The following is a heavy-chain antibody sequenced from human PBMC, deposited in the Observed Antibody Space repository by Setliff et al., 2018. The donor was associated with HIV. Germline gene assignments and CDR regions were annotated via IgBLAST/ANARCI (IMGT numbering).Heavy chain of an antibody. CDR2: IKASGDAT. CDR1: GFTFSSYV. V-gene: IGHV3-23*01. Sequence: GSLRLSCAASGFTFSSYVMTWVRQAPGKGLEWVSTIKASGDATYYADSVKGRFTISRDNSRDTLYLVMTSLRAEDTAVYYCAKDHSSSGWPTFDYWGQGILVTVSS. D-gene: IGHD6-19*01. J-gene: IGHJ4*02. CDR3: AKDHSSSGWPTFDY.